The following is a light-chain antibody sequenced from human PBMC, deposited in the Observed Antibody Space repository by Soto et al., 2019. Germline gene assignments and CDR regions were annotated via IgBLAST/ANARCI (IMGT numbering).Light chain of an antibody. Sequence: QPVLTQSSSASASLGSSVKLTCTLSSGHSTYIIAWHQQQPGKAPRYLMKVEDSGSYNKGSGVPDRFSGSSSGADRYLTISNLQFEDEADYYCETWDINTWVFGGGTQLTVL. CDR2: VEDSGSY. J-gene: IGLJ3*02. CDR1: SGHSTYI. CDR3: ETWDINTWV. V-gene: IGLV4-60*02.